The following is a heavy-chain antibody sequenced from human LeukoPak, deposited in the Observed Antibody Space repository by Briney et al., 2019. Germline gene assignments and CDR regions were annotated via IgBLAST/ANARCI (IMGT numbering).Heavy chain of an antibody. Sequence: PGGSLRLSCAASGFTVSSNYMSWVRQAPGKGLEWVSVIYSGGSTYYADSVKGRFTISRDNSKNTLYLQMNSLRAEDTAVYYCAVGGFRDYDSSGYPDYWGQGTLVTVSS. V-gene: IGHV3-53*01. CDR1: GFTVSSNY. CDR3: AVGGFRDYDSSGYPDY. J-gene: IGHJ4*02. D-gene: IGHD3-22*01. CDR2: IYSGGST.